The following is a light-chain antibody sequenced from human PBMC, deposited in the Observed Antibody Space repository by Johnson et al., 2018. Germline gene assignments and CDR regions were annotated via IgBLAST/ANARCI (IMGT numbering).Light chain of an antibody. Sequence: QSVLTQPPSVSAAPGQKVTISCSGSSSNIGNNYVSWYQQLPGTAPKLLIYENNKRPSGIPARSSGSKSATSAPLAITGLQPGDEADYYRGTWDSSLSAGNVFGTGTKVTVL. CDR2: ENN. CDR1: SSNIGNNY. V-gene: IGLV1-51*02. J-gene: IGLJ1*01. CDR3: GTWDSSLSAGNV.